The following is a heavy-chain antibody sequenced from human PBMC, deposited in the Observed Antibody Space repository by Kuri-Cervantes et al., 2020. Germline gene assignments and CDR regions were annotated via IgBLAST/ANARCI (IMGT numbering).Heavy chain of an antibody. V-gene: IGHV4-39*07. CDR3: ARVGGQLKTGTTGSDY. CDR1: GGSVSSSTYY. D-gene: IGHD1-1*01. J-gene: IGHJ4*02. CDR2: IYYSGST. Sequence: GSLRLSCTVSGGSVSSSTYYWGWIRQPPGKGLEWIGSIYYGGSIYYSGSTYYNPSPKSRVTISVDTSKNQFSLTLSSVTAADTAVYYCARVGGQLKTGTTGSDYWGQGTLVTVSS.